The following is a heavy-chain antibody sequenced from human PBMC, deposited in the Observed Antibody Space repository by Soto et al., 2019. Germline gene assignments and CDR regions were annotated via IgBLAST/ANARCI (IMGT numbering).Heavy chain of an antibody. Sequence: SETLSLTCTVSGGSISSGDYYWSWIRQPPGKGLEWIGYIYYSGSTYYNPSLKSRVTISVDTSKNQFSLKLSSVTAADTAVYYFPMSIAASPGAFDIWGQGKMVTV. V-gene: IGHV4-30-4*01. CDR1: GGSISSGDYY. CDR3: PMSIAASPGAFDI. CDR2: IYYSGST. J-gene: IGHJ3*02. D-gene: IGHD6-6*01.